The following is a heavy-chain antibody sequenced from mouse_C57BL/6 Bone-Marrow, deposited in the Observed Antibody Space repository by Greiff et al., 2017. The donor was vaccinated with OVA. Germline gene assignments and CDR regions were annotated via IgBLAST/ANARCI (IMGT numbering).Heavy chain of an antibody. CDR1: GYTFTDYN. CDR3: ARGWLLRPFAY. CDR2: INPNNGGT. J-gene: IGHJ3*01. D-gene: IGHD2-3*01. Sequence: VQLQQSGPELVKPGASVKIPCKASGYTFTDYNMDWVKQSHGKSLEWIGDINPNNGGTIYNQKFKGKATLTVDKSSSTAYMELRSLTSEDTAVYYCARGWLLRPFAYWGQGTLVTVSA. V-gene: IGHV1-18*01.